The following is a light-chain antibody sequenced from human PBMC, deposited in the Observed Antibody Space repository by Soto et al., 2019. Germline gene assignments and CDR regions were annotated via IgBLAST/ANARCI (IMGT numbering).Light chain of an antibody. V-gene: IGLV1-44*01. CDR1: NSNIRSNT. CDR2: SDN. Sequence: QSVLTQPPSASGTPGQRVTISCSGSNSNIRSNTVNWYQQLPGTAPKLLISSDNLRPSGVPDRFTGSKSGTSASLAISGLRSEDEADYYCAVWDNSLNGVAFGAGTKLTVL. CDR3: AVWDNSLNGVA. J-gene: IGLJ2*01.